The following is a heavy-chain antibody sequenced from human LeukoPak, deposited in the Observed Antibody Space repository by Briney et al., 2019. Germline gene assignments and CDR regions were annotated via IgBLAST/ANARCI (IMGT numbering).Heavy chain of an antibody. D-gene: IGHD6-6*01. CDR3: ARGLAARPGLYMDV. CDR2: IYTSGST. V-gene: IGHV4-4*07. CDR1: GGSISSYY. J-gene: IGHJ6*03. Sequence: SETLSPTCTVSGGSISSYYWSWIRQPAGKGLEWIGGIYTSGSTNYNPSLKSRVTMSVDTSKNQFSLKLSSVTAADTAVYYCARGLAARPGLYMDVWGKGTTVTVSS.